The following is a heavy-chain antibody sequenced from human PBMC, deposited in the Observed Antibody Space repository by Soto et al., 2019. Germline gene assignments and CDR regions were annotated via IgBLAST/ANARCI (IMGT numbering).Heavy chain of an antibody. D-gene: IGHD2-2*01. CDR2: ISGSSVYI. CDR1: GFTFSSYT. CDR3: AGGHDAVVQAGRRENHYYYRMDV. J-gene: IGHJ6*02. Sequence: PGGSLRLSCAASGFTFSSYTMTWVRQAPGKGLEWVASISGSSVYIYHADSLKGRFTVSRDNAKSSLYLQMNSLRAEDTAVYYCAGGHDAVVQAGRRENHYYYRMDVWGQGTTVTVS. V-gene: IGHV3-21*01.